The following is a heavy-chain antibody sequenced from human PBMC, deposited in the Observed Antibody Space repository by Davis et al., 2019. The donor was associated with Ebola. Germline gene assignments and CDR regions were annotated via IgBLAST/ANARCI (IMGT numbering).Heavy chain of an antibody. D-gene: IGHD6-13*01. CDR2: ISYDGSNK. Sequence: PGGSLRLSCAASGFTFSSYAMHWVRQAPGKGLEWVAVISYDGSNKYYADSVKGRFTISRDNSKNTLYLQMNSLRSEDTAVYYCARDQQRYGYYMDVWGKGTTVTVSS. J-gene: IGHJ6*03. V-gene: IGHV3-30-3*01. CDR1: GFTFSSYA. CDR3: ARDQQRYGYYMDV.